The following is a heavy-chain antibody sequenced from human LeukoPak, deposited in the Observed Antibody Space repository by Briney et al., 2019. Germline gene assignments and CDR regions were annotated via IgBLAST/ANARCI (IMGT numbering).Heavy chain of an antibody. CDR3: ARANYYGPLGAFDI. V-gene: IGHV1-2*02. CDR1: GYTFTGYY. D-gene: IGHD3-10*01. Sequence: ASVKVSCKASGYTFTGYYMHWVRQAPGQGLEWMGWISPNSGGTNYAQKFQGRVTMTRDTSISTAYMELSGLRSDDTAVYYCARANYYGPLGAFDIWGQGTMVTVSS. CDR2: ISPNSGGT. J-gene: IGHJ3*02.